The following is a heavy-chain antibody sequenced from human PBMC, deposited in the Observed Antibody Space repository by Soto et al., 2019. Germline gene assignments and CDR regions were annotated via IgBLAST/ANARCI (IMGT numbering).Heavy chain of an antibody. D-gene: IGHD2-2*02. V-gene: IGHV3-66*02. CDR3: VKGRCRYNTCYTVPLDF. CDR1: GLTVSGKKY. Sequence: DVHLVESGGGLIQPGESLRLSCAAFGLTVSGKKYVAWVRQAPGKGLEWVSALYDVDGTYYADSVKGRFTTSRDSSKTTVHLQMTSLRPEDTAVYHCVKGRCRYNTCYTVPLDFWGQGTLVTVSS. J-gene: IGHJ4*02. CDR2: LYDVDGT.